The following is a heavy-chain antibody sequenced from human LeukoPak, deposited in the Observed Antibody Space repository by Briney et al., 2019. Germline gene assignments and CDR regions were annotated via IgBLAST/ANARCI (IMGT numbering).Heavy chain of an antibody. J-gene: IGHJ6*02. CDR1: GYTFTSYY. V-gene: IGHV1-46*01. Sequence: ASVKVSCKASGYTFTSYYMHWVRQAPGQGLEWMGIINPSGGSTSYAQKFQGRVTMTRDTSTSTVYMELSSLRSEDTAVYYCARGGGYFDWLSYYYYYGMDVWGQGTTVTLSS. CDR2: INPSGGST. CDR3: ARGGGYFDWLSYYYYYGMDV. D-gene: IGHD3-9*01.